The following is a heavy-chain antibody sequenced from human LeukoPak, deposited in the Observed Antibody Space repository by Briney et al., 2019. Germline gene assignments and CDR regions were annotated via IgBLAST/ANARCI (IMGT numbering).Heavy chain of an antibody. Sequence: GGSLRLSCTASGFTFGNYVMSWVRQAPGKGLEWVANIKQDGSEKYYVDSVKGRFTISRDNAKNSLYLQMNSLRAEDTAVYYCARADGGLRYFAAARYYFDYWGQGTLVTVSS. CDR3: ARADGGLRYFAAARYYFDY. CDR1: GFTFGNYV. D-gene: IGHD3-9*01. J-gene: IGHJ4*02. CDR2: IKQDGSEK. V-gene: IGHV3-7*01.